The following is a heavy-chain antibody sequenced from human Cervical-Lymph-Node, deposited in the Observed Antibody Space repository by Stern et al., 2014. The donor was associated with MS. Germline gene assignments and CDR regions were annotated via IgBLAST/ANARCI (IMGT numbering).Heavy chain of an antibody. V-gene: IGHV2-5*02. J-gene: IGHJ4*02. D-gene: IGHD5-18*01. CDR2: IYWDDDK. Sequence: ESGPTLVKPTQTLTLTCTFSGFSLSTRGVGVGWIRQPPGKALEWLALIYWDDDKRYSPSHKSRLTITKDTTKNQVVLTMTNMDPVDTATYYCAHGLEIRLWAAYWGQGTLVTVSS. CDR1: GFSLSTRGVG. CDR3: AHGLEIRLWAAY.